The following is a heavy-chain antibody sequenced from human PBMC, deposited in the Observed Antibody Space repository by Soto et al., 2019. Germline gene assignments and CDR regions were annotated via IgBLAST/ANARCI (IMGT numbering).Heavy chain of an antibody. CDR2: IYWDDDK. J-gene: IGHJ4*02. CDR3: AHDWYDSSGWY. V-gene: IGHV2-5*02. Sequence: QITLKESGPTLVKPTQTLTLTCTFSGFSLSTSGVGVGWIRQPPGKALEWLALIYWDDDKRYSPSLKSRLTXTXXTSKNQVVLTMTNMDPVDTATYYCAHDWYDSSGWYWGQGTLVTVSS. CDR1: GFSLSTSGVG. D-gene: IGHD3-22*01.